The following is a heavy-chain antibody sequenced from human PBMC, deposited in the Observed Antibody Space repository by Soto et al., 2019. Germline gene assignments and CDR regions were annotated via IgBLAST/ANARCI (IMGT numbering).Heavy chain of an antibody. CDR2: ISAYNGNT. J-gene: IGHJ4*02. CDR3: ARDRVSYALDY. CDR1: GYTFTSYG. V-gene: IGHV1-18*01. D-gene: IGHD1-26*01. Sequence: QVQLVQSGAEVKKPGASVKVSCKASGYTFTSYGIIWVRQAPGQGLEWMGWISAYNGNTHYAQKLQVRVPMTTDASTSTAHMEMRRLRSDDPAVYSCARDRVSYALDYRGQGTLVTVA.